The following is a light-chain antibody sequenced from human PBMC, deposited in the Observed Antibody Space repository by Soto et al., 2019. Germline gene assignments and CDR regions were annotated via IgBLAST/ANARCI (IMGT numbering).Light chain of an antibody. Sequence: EIVMTQSPATLSVSPGERATLSCRASGSVSGNLAWYQQTPGQAPRLLILGASTRAIGIPARFRGSGSGTQFTLTITSLQSEDFAVYYCQQYNNWPRTFGQGTKVDIK. CDR2: GAS. J-gene: IGKJ1*01. V-gene: IGKV3-15*01. CDR1: GSVSGN. CDR3: QQYNNWPRT.